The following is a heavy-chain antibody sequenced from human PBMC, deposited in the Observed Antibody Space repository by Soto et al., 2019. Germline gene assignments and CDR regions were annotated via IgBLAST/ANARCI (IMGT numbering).Heavy chain of an antibody. CDR1: GYTFTGYY. CDR3: ARDHYYDSSGYYRKHNWFDP. D-gene: IGHD3-22*01. V-gene: IGHV1-2*02. J-gene: IGHJ5*02. CDR2: INPNSGGT. Sequence: ASVKVSCKASGYTFTGYYMHWVRQAPGQGLEWMGWINPNSGGTNYAQKFQGRVTMTRDTSISTAYMELSRLRSDDTAAYYCARDHYYDSSGYYRKHNWFDPWGQGTLVTVSS.